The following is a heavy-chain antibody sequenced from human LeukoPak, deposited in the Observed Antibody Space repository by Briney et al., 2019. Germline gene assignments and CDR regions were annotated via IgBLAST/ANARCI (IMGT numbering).Heavy chain of an antibody. CDR1: GGSISSSSYY. D-gene: IGHD3-16*01. Sequence: SETLSLTCTVSGGSISSSSYYWGWIRQPPGKGLEWIGSIYYSGSTYYNPSLKSRVTISVDTSKNQFSLKLSSVTAADTAVYYCARGGAVQGFDPWGQGTLVTVSS. CDR2: IYYSGST. J-gene: IGHJ5*02. V-gene: IGHV4-39*07. CDR3: ARGGAVQGFDP.